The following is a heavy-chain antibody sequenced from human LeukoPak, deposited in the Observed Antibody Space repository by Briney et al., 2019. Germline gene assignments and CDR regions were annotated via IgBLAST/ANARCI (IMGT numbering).Heavy chain of an antibody. V-gene: IGHV3-23*01. CDR2: ISGSGGST. D-gene: IGHD6-19*01. CDR1: GFTFSSYA. J-gene: IGHJ4*02. CDR3: AKVRDSSGFFDY. Sequence: GGSLRLSCAASGFTFSSYAMSWVRQASGKGLEWVSAISGSGGSTYYADSVKGRFTISRDNSKNTLYLQMNSLRAEDTAVYYCAKVRDSSGFFDYWGQGTLVTVSS.